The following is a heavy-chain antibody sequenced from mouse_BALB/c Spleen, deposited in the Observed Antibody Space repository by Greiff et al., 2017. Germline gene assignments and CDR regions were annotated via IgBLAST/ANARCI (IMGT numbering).Heavy chain of an antibody. CDR1: GFNIKDYD. CDR2: IDPANGNT. D-gene: IGHD6-1*01. V-gene: IGHV14-3*02. CDR3: ARASHAFDY. J-gene: IGHJ2*01. Sequence: EVKLVESGAELVKPGASVKMSCTASGFNIKDYDMHWVKQRPEQGLEWIGRIDPANGNTKYDPKFQGKATITADTSSNTAYLQLSSLTSEDTAVYYCARASHAFDYWGQGTTLTVSS.